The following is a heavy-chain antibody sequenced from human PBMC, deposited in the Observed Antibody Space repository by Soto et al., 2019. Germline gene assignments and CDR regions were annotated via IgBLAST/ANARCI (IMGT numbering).Heavy chain of an antibody. V-gene: IGHV1-69*02. D-gene: IGHD6-13*01. CDR2: IIPILGIA. Sequence: SVKVSCKASGGTFSSYTISWVRQAPGQGLEWMGRIIPILGIANYAQKFQGRVTITADKSTSTAYMELSSLRSEDTAVYYCARGVAAGGYYYYYYMDVWGQGTMVTVSS. CDR1: GGTFSSYT. J-gene: IGHJ6*03. CDR3: ARGVAAGGYYYYYYMDV.